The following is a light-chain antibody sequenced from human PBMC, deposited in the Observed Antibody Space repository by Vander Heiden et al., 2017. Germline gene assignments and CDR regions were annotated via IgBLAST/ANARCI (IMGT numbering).Light chain of an antibody. CDR1: SRDVGGDNY. CDR2: EFS. Sequence: QSALTQHPSASGSPGPSVTISGTGTSRDVGGDNYVSWYQQHPGKAPKVMIYEFSKRPSGVTVRFSGSKAANTASLNVAGLQGEDEADYYCSSYADRNNLVFGGGTKLTVL. V-gene: IGLV2-8*01. CDR3: SSYADRNNLV. J-gene: IGLJ3*02.